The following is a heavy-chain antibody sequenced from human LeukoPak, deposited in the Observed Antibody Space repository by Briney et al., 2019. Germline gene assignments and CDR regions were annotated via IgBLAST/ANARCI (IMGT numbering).Heavy chain of an antibody. D-gene: IGHD1-26*01. CDR1: GGSISSSSYY. Sequence: SETLSLTCSVSGGSISSSSYYWSWIRQPPGKGLEWIGYIYYSGSTSYNPSLKSRVTISVDTSKKQFSLKLSSVTAADTAFYYCARYIVSYPHDAFDIWGQGTMVTVSS. CDR3: ARYIVSYPHDAFDI. V-gene: IGHV4-61*01. J-gene: IGHJ3*02. CDR2: IYYSGST.